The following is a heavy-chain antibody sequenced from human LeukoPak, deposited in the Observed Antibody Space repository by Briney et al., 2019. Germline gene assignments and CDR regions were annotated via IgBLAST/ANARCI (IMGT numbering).Heavy chain of an antibody. CDR1: GGSIRSYY. CDR2: IYYSGST. V-gene: IGHV4-59*12. CDR3: ARDTGYSYGYDYYYGMDV. D-gene: IGHD5-18*01. Sequence: ETLSLTCTVSGGSIRSYYWSWIRQPPGKGLEWIGYIYYSGSTNYNPSLKSRVTISVDTSKNQFSLKLSSVTAADTAVYYCARDTGYSYGYDYYYGMDVWGQGTLVTVSS. J-gene: IGHJ6*02.